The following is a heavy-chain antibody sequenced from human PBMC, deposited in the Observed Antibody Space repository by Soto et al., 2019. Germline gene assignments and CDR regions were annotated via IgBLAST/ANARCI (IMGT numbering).Heavy chain of an antibody. CDR3: ARMGDVPYYYYGMDV. Sequence: VPVKISCTASGGTLNSYAISWVRQENGQGLEWMGWINGYNGNTNHAQKLQGRVTMSTDTSTSTAYMELRSLRSDDSAVYYCARMGDVPYYYYGMDVWGQGTTVTVSS. CDR1: GGTLNSYA. CDR2: INGYNGNT. V-gene: IGHV1-18*01. J-gene: IGHJ6*02. D-gene: IGHD3-16*01.